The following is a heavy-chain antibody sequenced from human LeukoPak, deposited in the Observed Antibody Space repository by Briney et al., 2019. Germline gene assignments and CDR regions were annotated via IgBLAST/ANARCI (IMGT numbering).Heavy chain of an antibody. J-gene: IGHJ4*02. Sequence: GGSLRPSCAASGFTFNKWSMNWVRQAPGKGLEWVSNIISRGDTTHYADSVKGRFTISRDNAKNWLFLQLNSLRAEDTAVYYCARGRGYCTGASCDIDYWGQGTLVTVSS. CDR2: IISRGDTT. V-gene: IGHV3-48*04. D-gene: IGHD2-8*02. CDR1: GFTFNKWS. CDR3: ARGRGYCTGASCDIDY.